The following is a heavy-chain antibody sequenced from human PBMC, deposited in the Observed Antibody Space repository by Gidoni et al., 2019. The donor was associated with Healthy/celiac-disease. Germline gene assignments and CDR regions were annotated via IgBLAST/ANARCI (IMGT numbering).Heavy chain of an antibody. Sequence: QLQLQESGPGLVQPSETLSLTCTVSGGPISSSSYYWGWIRQPPGKGLEVIGSIYSSGSTYYNPSLKSRVTISVGTSKNQVSLKLSSVTAADTAVYYCARGPYYYDSSGYYYDYWGQGTLVTVSS. CDR1: GGPISSSSYY. CDR2: IYSSGST. J-gene: IGHJ4*02. CDR3: ARGPYYYDSSGYYYDY. D-gene: IGHD3-22*01. V-gene: IGHV4-39*01.